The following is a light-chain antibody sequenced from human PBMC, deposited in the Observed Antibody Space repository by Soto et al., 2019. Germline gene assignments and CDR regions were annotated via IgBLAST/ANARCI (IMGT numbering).Light chain of an antibody. CDR1: QSVSISY. CDR2: GAS. CDR3: HQYGSSPPVT. Sequence: ENVLTQSPGTLSLSPGETATLSCRASQSVSISYLAWYQQKPGQAPRPLIYGASSRATGIPDRFSGSGSGTDFTLTISRLEPEDFAMYYCHQYGSSPPVTFGQGTLLEVK. J-gene: IGKJ5*01. V-gene: IGKV3-20*01.